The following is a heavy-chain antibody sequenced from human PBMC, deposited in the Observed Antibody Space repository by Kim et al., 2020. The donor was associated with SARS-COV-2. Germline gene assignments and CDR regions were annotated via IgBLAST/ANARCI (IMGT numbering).Heavy chain of an antibody. CDR2: INHSGST. J-gene: IGHJ6*02. D-gene: IGHD1-26*01. V-gene: IGHV4-34*01. CDR3: ARGYSGTYGYYYYYGMDV. CDR1: GGSFSGYY. Sequence: SETLSLTCAVYGGSFSGYYWSWIRQPPGKGLEWIGEINHSGSTNYNPSLKSRVTISVDTSKNQFSLKLSSVTAADTAVYYCARGYSGTYGYYYYYGMDVWGQGTTVTVSS.